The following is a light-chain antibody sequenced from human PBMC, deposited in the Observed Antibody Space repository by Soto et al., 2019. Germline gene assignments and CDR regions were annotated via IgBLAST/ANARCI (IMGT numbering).Light chain of an antibody. J-gene: IGKJ5*01. Sequence: EIVLTQSPRTLSLSPGEKATLSCRASQSVSSRYLAWYQQKPGQAPRLLIYGTSSRATGIPDRFSGSGSGTDFTLTISRLEPEDFAVYYCQQYGSSPPITFGQGTRLEIK. CDR2: GTS. CDR3: QQYGSSPPIT. V-gene: IGKV3-20*01. CDR1: QSVSSRY.